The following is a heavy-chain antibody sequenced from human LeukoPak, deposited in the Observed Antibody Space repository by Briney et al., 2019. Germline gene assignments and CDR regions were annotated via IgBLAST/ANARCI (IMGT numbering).Heavy chain of an antibody. CDR1: GFTVSSNY. D-gene: IGHD1-26*01. Sequence: GGSLRLSCEASGFTVSSNYMSWVRQAPGKGLEWVSVIYSGGTTYYADSVKGRFTISRDNSKNTLYLQMNSLRAEDTAVYYCAKGRGWEASYYYYYMDVWGKGTTVTISS. CDR2: IYSGGTT. J-gene: IGHJ6*03. V-gene: IGHV3-53*05. CDR3: AKGRGWEASYYYYYMDV.